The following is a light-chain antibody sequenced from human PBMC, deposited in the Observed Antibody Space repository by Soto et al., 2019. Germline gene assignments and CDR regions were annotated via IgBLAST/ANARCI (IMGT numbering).Light chain of an antibody. CDR3: QQSYSSPRT. J-gene: IGKJ1*01. CDR1: QVIGNY. Sequence: DIQMTQSPSSLSASVGDRVTITCRASQVIGNYLAWYQQKPGKVPKLLIYAASSLQSGVPSRFSGSGSGTDFTLTISSLQPEDFATYYCQQSYSSPRTFGLGTKVDI. V-gene: IGKV1-39*01. CDR2: AAS.